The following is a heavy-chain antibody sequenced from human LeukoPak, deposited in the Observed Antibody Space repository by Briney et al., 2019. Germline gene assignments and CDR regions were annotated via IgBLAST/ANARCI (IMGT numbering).Heavy chain of an antibody. J-gene: IGHJ3*02. CDR3: ARDRPYYDFWSGPYGGAFDI. D-gene: IGHD3-3*01. V-gene: IGHV4-59*12. CDR2: IYYSGST. Sequence: SETLSLTCTVSGGSISSYYWSWIRQPPGKGLEWIGYIYYSGSTNYNPSLKSRVTISVDTSKNQFSLKLSSVTAADTAVYYCARDRPYYDFWSGPYGGAFDIWGQGTMVTVSS. CDR1: GGSISSYY.